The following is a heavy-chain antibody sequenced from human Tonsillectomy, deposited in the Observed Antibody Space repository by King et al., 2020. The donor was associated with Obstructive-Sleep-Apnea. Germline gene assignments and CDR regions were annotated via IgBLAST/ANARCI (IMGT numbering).Heavy chain of an antibody. CDR3: AGVVLMVYDRSNYFDY. CDR2: IYYSGST. D-gene: IGHD2-8*01. CDR1: GGSISSSSYY. J-gene: IGHJ4*02. V-gene: IGHV4-39*07. Sequence: QLQESGPGLVKPSETLSLTCTVSGGSISSSSYYWGWIRQPPGKGLEWIGSIYYSGSTYYNPSLKSRVTISVDTSKNQFSLKLSSVTAADTAVYYCAGVVLMVYDRSNYFDYWGQGTLVTVSS.